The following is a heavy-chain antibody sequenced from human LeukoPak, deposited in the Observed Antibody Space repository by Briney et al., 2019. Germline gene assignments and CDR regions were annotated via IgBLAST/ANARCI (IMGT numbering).Heavy chain of an antibody. J-gene: IGHJ5*02. CDR1: GGSISSYY. D-gene: IGHD6-6*01. CDR2: IYYSGST. V-gene: IGHV4-59*05. Sequence: PSETLSLTCTVSGGSISSYYWSWIRQPPGKGLEWIGSIYYSGSTYYNPSLKSRVTISVDTSKNQFSLKLSSVTAADTAVYYCATTPYSSSPNNWFDPWGQGTLVTVSS. CDR3: ATTPYSSSPNNWFDP.